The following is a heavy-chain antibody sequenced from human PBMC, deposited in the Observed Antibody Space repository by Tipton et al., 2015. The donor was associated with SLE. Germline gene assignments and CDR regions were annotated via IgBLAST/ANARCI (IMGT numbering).Heavy chain of an antibody. J-gene: IGHJ4*02. CDR2: INHRGST. CDR1: GGSFSGYY. Sequence: TLSLTCAVYGGSFSGYYWSWIRQPPGKGLEWIGQINHRGSTNYNPSLKSRVTISIDTSKNQFSLKLSSVTAADTAVYYCARGPSIISRLDYWGQGTLVTVSS. CDR3: ARGPSIISRLDY. V-gene: IGHV4-34*01.